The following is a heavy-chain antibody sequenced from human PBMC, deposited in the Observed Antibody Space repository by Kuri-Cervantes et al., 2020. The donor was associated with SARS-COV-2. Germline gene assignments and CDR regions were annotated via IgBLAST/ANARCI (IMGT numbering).Heavy chain of an antibody. Sequence: GESLKISCAASGFNFSRTDMHWVRQAPGKGLEWVAVISHDGKNKKCIASGKGRFTISRDNAKNSLYLQMNSLRAEDTAVYYCARDQEPTYCSSTSCYLYYYYGMDVWGQGTTVTVSS. CDR1: GFNFSRTD. J-gene: IGHJ6*02. CDR3: ARDQEPTYCSSTSCYLYYYYGMDV. CDR2: ISHDGKNK. V-gene: IGHV3-30*03. D-gene: IGHD2-2*01.